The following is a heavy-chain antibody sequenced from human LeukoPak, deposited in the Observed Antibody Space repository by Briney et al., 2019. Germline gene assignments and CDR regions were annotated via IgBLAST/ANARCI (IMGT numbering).Heavy chain of an antibody. CDR2: ISSSSSYI. CDR1: GFTFSSYS. CDR3: AGAPGVYCSSTSCLYYFDY. Sequence: GGSLRLSCAASGFTFSSYSMNWVRQAPGKGLEWVSSISSSSSYIYYADSVKGRFTISRDNAKNSLYLQMNSLRAEDTAVYYCAGAPGVYCSSTSCLYYFDYWGQGTLVTVSS. V-gene: IGHV3-21*01. D-gene: IGHD2-2*01. J-gene: IGHJ4*02.